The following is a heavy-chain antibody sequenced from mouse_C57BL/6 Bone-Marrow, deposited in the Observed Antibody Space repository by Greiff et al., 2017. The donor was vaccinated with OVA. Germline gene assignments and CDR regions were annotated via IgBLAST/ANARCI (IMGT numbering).Heavy chain of an antibody. Sequence: EVKLQESGGGLVQPGGSMKLSCVASGFTFSNYWMNWVRQSPEKGLEWVAQIRLKSDNYATHYAESVKGRFTISRDDSKSSVYLQMNNLRAEDTGIYYCTGEGGNYDWCAYWGQGTLVTVSA. CDR2: IRLKSDNYAT. V-gene: IGHV6-3*01. CDR1: GFTFSNYW. D-gene: IGHD2-1*01. CDR3: TGEGGNYDWCAY. J-gene: IGHJ3*01.